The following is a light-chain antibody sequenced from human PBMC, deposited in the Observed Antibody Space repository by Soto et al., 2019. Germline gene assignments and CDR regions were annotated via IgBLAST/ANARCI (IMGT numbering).Light chain of an antibody. CDR1: SSDIGGYNY. CDR2: EVS. CDR3: SSFSSSTVYV. Sequence: QSGLTQPASVSGSPGQSITISCTGTSSDIGGYNYVSWYQQHPGRHPKLLISEVSNRPSGVSDRFSGSKSGTTASLTISGLQAEDEADYYCSSFSSSTVYVFGTATKLTVL. V-gene: IGLV2-14*01. J-gene: IGLJ1*01.